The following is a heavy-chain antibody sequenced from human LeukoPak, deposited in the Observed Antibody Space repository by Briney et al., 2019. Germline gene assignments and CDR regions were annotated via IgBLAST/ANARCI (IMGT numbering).Heavy chain of an antibody. CDR2: ITGGGTNR. V-gene: IGHV3-23*01. CDR3: VIWGDYDVLTGYYVPDY. Sequence: GGSLRLSCVASGFTFSNYAMSWVRQAPGKGLEWVLAITGGGTNRYYADSLKGRFTTSRDNSKNTVFLQMNSLRHEDTAIYYCVIWGDYDVLTGYYVPDYWGQGTLVTVAS. J-gene: IGHJ4*02. D-gene: IGHD3-9*01. CDR1: GFTFSNYA.